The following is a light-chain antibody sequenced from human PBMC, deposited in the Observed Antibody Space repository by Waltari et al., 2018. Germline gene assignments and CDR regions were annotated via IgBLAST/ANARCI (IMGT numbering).Light chain of an antibody. CDR3: CSYAGRGTYV. CDR1: PSDVGSYAL. J-gene: IGLJ1*01. CDR2: EVF. V-gene: IGLV2-23*02. Sequence: QSALTQPASVSGTPGQSITISCSGTPSDVGSYALVSWYQQHPGEAPKLLICEVFKRPPDTSRRFSGAKSGSTASLTISGLQPEDEADYYCCSYAGRGTYVFGSGTKVTVL.